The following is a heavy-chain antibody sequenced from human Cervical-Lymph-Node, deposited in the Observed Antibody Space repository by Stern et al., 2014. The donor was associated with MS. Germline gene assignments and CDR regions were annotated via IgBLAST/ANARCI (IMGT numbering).Heavy chain of an antibody. D-gene: IGHD3-10*01. CDR1: GYSFTGYY. Sequence: VQLVESGAEVQKPGASVKVSCRTSGYSFTGYYIHWVRRAPGQGLEWMGWINPNSGVTKYARKFQERVTMTRDTSISTSYMELSSLRSDDTAVYFCARSYGSGTFYGMDVWGQGTTVIVSS. J-gene: IGHJ6*02. CDR3: ARSYGSGTFYGMDV. V-gene: IGHV1-2*02. CDR2: INPNSGVT.